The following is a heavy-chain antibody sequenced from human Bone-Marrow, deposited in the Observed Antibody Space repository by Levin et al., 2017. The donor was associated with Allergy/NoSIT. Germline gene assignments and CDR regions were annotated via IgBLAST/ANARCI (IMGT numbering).Heavy chain of an antibody. Sequence: ASVKVSCKASGYTFTSYAMNWVRQAPGQGLEWMGWINTNTGNPTYAQGFTGRFVFSLDTSVSTAYLQISSLKAEDTAVYYCARASARILRYFDWLPREDAFDIWGQGTMVTVSS. CDR3: ARASARILRYFDWLPREDAFDI. J-gene: IGHJ3*02. CDR2: INTNTGNP. CDR1: GYTFTSYA. D-gene: IGHD3-9*01. V-gene: IGHV7-4-1*02.